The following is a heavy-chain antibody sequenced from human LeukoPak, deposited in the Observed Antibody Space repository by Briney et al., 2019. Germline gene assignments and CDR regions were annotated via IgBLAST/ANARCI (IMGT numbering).Heavy chain of an antibody. Sequence: GASLRLSCAASGFTFSSYAMSWVRQAPGKGLELVSAISGSGGSTYYADSVKGRFTISRDNSKNTLYLQMNSLRAEDTAVYYCAKEGHIPAATYVEGAFAISGQGPMATVSS. CDR2: ISGSGGST. V-gene: IGHV3-23*01. CDR3: AKEGHIPAATYVEGAFAI. CDR1: GFTFSSYA. D-gene: IGHD2-15*01. J-gene: IGHJ3*02.